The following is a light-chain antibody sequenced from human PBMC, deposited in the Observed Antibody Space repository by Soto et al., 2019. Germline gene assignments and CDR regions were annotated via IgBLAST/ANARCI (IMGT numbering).Light chain of an antibody. Sequence: QSALNQPASVSGSPGQSITISCTGTSSDVGGYNYVSWYQQHPGKAPKLMIYDVSNRPSGVSNRFSGSESGNTASLTISGLQAEDEADYYCCSYTSSSTFVFGSGTQLTV. CDR1: SSDVGGYNY. V-gene: IGLV2-14*01. CDR2: DVS. J-gene: IGLJ1*01. CDR3: CSYTSSSTFV.